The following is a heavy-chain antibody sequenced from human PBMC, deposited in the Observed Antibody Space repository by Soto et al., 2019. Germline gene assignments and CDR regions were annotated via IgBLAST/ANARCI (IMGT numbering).Heavy chain of an antibody. V-gene: IGHV3-30*03. Sequence: QVQLVESGGGVVQPGRSLRLSCAASGFPFTTCGMHWVRKGPGKGLEWVAVISYDGSNKYYADSVKGRFTISRDNSKNTLYLQMNSLRPEDTALYYCVVGQYYFDYRGQGTLVTVSS. CDR2: ISYDGSNK. J-gene: IGHJ4*02. CDR1: GFPFTTCG. CDR3: VVGQYYFDY.